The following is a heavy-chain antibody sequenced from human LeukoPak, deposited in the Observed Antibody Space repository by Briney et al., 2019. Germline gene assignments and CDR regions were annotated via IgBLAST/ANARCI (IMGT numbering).Heavy chain of an antibody. V-gene: IGHV1-2*02. J-gene: IGHJ4*02. CDR2: INPNSGGT. D-gene: IGHD3-22*01. CDR3: ARVRYYYDSSGYPDY. Sequence: ASVKVSCKASGYTFTGYYMHWVRQAPGQGLEWMGWINPNSGGTNHAQKFQGRVTMTRDTSISTAYMELSRLRSDDTAVYYCARVRYYYDSSGYPDYWGQGTLVTVSS. CDR1: GYTFTGYY.